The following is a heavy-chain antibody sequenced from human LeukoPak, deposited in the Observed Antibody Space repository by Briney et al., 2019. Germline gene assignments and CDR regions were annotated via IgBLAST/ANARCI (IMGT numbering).Heavy chain of an antibody. CDR3: ARGVSYGDYFDY. J-gene: IGHJ4*02. Sequence: SETLSLTCIVSGGSIGSYYWSWIRQPPGKGLEWIGYIYYSGSTNYNPSLKSRVTISVDTSKNQFSLKLSSVTAADTAVYYCARGVSYGDYFDYWGQGTLVTVSS. CDR2: IYYSGST. CDR1: GGSIGSYY. V-gene: IGHV4-59*01. D-gene: IGHD4-17*01.